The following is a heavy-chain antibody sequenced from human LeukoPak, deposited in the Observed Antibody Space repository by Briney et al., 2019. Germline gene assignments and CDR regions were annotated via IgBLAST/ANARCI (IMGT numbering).Heavy chain of an antibody. CDR2: IYGAGAA. CDR1: GINVSANY. D-gene: IGHD6-13*01. J-gene: IGHJ4*02. Sequence: GGSLRLSCAASGINVSANYMTWIRQAPGKGLEWVSLIYGAGAAYYAESVRGRFIISRDNSKNTLFLQMNSLRAEDTAMYYCVSSTGQQLIPYDYWGQGTHVAVSS. V-gene: IGHV3-66*02. CDR3: VSSTGQQLIPYDY.